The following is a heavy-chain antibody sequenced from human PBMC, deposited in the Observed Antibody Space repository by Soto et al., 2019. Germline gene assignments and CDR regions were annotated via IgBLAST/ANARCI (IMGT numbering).Heavy chain of an antibody. CDR2: FIPIFVSA. CDR3: ARDVSSDTTGFRGYDL. D-gene: IGHD3-10*01. Sequence: QLHLVQSGAEVKEAGSSVQVSCKASGGTVSSYAITWVRQAPGKGLEWMGVFIPIFVSAHYAPKFQGRITITADESTSTAYMELSGLTAEDTAIYYCARDVSSDTTGFRGYDLWGQGTQVTVSS. V-gene: IGHV1-69*01. CDR1: GGTVSSYA. J-gene: IGHJ4*02.